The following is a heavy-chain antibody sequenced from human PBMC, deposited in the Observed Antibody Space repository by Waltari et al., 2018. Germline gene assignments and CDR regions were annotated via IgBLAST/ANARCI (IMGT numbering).Heavy chain of an antibody. V-gene: IGHV3-33*07. CDR1: GFSFRNFG. CDR2: IWYDGTKA. Sequence: QVHLVESGGSVVQPGTSLRLSCASSGFSFRNFGMFWVRQSPGKGLEWVALIWYDGTKANYEDSVKGRFTISKDNSKNTLFLQMNSLRDGDTAVYFCARDLSFGSLDYGGQGTLVTVSS. J-gene: IGHJ4*02. CDR3: ARDLSFGSLDY. D-gene: IGHD3-10*01.